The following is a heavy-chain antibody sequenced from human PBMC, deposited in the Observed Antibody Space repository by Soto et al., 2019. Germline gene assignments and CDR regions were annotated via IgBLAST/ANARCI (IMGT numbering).Heavy chain of an antibody. J-gene: IGHJ4*02. CDR1: GGTSTYYT. CDR3: ATNYGSGSTHFDY. CDR2: VIPMVGMS. V-gene: IGHV1-69*02. D-gene: IGHD3-10*01. Sequence: QVQLVQSGAEVKKPGSSVKVSCTASGGTSTYYTISWVRQAPGQGLEWMGRVIPMVGMSSYAPKFQARVTITADKSTSTVYMVLSSLRSEDTAVYYCATNYGSGSTHFDYWGQGTLVTVSS.